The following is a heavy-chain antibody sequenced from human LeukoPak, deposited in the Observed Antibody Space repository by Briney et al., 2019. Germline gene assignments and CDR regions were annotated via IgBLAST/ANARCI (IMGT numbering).Heavy chain of an antibody. CDR3: AKGDIVVVPAAMIDY. D-gene: IGHD2-2*01. V-gene: IGHV3-33*06. J-gene: IGHJ4*02. Sequence: PGRSLRLSCAASGFTFSSYGMHRVRQAPGKGLEWVAVIWYDGSNKYYADSVKGRFTISRDNSKNTLYLQMNSLRAEDTAVYYCAKGDIVVVPAAMIDYWGQGTLVTVSS. CDR1: GFTFSSYG. CDR2: IWYDGSNK.